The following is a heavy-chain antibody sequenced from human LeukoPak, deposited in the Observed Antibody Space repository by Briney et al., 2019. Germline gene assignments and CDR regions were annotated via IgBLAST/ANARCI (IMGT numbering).Heavy chain of an antibody. V-gene: IGHV1-46*01. Sequence: EASVKVSCKASGYTFTSYYMHWVRQAPGQGLEWMGIINPRGGSTSYAQKFQGRVTMTRDTSTSTAYMELSSLRSEDTAVYYCARDGGMGAFDIWGQGTMVTVSS. CDR1: GYTFTSYY. J-gene: IGHJ3*02. CDR3: ARDGGMGAFDI. D-gene: IGHD3-3*01. CDR2: INPRGGST.